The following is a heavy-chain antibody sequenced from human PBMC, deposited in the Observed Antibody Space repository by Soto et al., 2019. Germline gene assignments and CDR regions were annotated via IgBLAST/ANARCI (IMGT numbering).Heavy chain of an antibody. CDR3: ARGRGRFLEWLKYYFDY. D-gene: IGHD3-3*01. V-gene: IGHV4-34*01. CDR2: INHSGST. CDR1: GGSFSGYY. Sequence: KASETLSLTCAVYGGSFSGYYWSWIRQPPGKGLEWIGEINHSGSTNYNPSLKSRVTISVDTSKNQFSLKLSSVTAADTAVYYCARGRGRFLEWLKYYFDYWGQGTLVTVSS. J-gene: IGHJ4*02.